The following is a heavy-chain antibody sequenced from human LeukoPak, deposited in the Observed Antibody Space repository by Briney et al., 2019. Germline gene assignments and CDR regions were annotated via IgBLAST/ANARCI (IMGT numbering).Heavy chain of an antibody. Sequence: SGPTLVNPTQTLTLTCTFSGFSLSTSKMRVNWIRQPPGKALEWLARIDWDDDKFYSASLKTRLTISKDTSKNQVVPTMTNMDPVDTATYYCATSGNPSFDYWGQGTLVTVSS. CDR3: ATSGNPSFDY. D-gene: IGHD3-10*01. CDR1: GFSLSTSKMR. J-gene: IGHJ4*02. CDR2: IDWDDDK. V-gene: IGHV2-70*04.